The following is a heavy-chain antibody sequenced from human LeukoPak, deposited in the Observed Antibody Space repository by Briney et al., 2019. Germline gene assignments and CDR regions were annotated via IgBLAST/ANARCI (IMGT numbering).Heavy chain of an antibody. CDR3: ASDRSPGYSSGWFDY. CDR2: ISSSSSYI. J-gene: IGHJ4*02. V-gene: IGHV3-21*01. Sequence: GGSLRLSCAASGFTFSSYSMNWVRQAPGKGLEWVSSISSSSSYIYYADSVEGRFTISRDNAKNSLYLQMNSLRAEDTAVYYCASDRSPGYSSGWFDYWGQGTLVTVSS. CDR1: GFTFSSYS. D-gene: IGHD6-19*01.